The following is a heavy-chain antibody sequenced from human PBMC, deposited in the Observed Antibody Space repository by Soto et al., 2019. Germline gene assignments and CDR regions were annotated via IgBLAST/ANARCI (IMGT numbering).Heavy chain of an antibody. D-gene: IGHD3-22*01. Sequence: EVQLVESGGGLVKPGGSLRLSCAASGFTFSNACMNWVRQAPGKGLEWVARIKSEANGGSTNYAAPVKGRFTITRDDSKNTLKLQMNSLKTEDTAMYFCTRDDTFDYWGQGTVVTVSS. V-gene: IGHV3-15*07. CDR1: GFTFSNAC. CDR3: TRDDTFDY. J-gene: IGHJ4*02. CDR2: IKSEANGGST.